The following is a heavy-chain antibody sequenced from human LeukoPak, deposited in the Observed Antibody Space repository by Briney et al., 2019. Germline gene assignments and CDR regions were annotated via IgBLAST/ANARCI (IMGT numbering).Heavy chain of an antibody. CDR2: ISASGGST. CDR1: GFTFSIYA. Sequence: PGGSLRLSCAASGFTFSIYAMTWVRQAPGKGLEWVSVISASGGSTYYADSVKGRFTISRDNSKNTLYLQMNSLRAEDTAVYYCARDTYVTPMDYWGQGTLVTVSS. V-gene: IGHV3-23*01. CDR3: ARDTYVTPMDY. J-gene: IGHJ4*02. D-gene: IGHD4-23*01.